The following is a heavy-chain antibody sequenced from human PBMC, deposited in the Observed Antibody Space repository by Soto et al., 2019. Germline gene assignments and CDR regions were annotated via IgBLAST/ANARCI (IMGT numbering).Heavy chain of an antibody. CDR2: ISTYNGKT. V-gene: IGHV1-18*04. D-gene: IGHD3-9*01. CDR1: GYTFTSYG. CDR3: ARVMAYYDIFTGYPDF. J-gene: IGHJ4*02. Sequence: QVQLVQSGAEVKKPGASVRVSCKASGYTFTSYGIGWVRQAPGQGLEWMGWISTYNGKTNYAQNFQGRVTLTTDTSTSTAYMELRSLRSDDTAVYYCARVMAYYDIFTGYPDFWGRGTLVNVSS.